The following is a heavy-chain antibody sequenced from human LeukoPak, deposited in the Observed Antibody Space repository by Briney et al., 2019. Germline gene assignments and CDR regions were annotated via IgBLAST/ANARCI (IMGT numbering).Heavy chain of an antibody. V-gene: IGHV3-30*18. Sequence: GGSLRLSCAASGFTFSSYAMSWVRQAPGKGLEWVAVISYDGSNKYYADSVKGRFTISRDNSKNTLYLQMNSLRAEDTAVYYCAKEVSMTTADPDAFDTWGQGTMVTVSS. CDR2: ISYDGSNK. D-gene: IGHD4-17*01. CDR3: AKEVSMTTADPDAFDT. CDR1: GFTFSSYA. J-gene: IGHJ3*02.